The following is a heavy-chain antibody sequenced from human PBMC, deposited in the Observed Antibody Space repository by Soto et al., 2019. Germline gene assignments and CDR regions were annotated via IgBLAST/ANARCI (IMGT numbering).Heavy chain of an antibody. J-gene: IGHJ6*02. Sequence: TGGSLRLSCAASGFTFSSYDMHWVRQATGKGLEWVSAIGTAGDTYYPGSVKGRFTISRENAKNSLYLQMNSLRAEDTAVYYCARWPVTMVRGVPDLPYYGMDVWGQGTTVTVSS. CDR2: IGTAGDT. V-gene: IGHV3-13*01. D-gene: IGHD3-10*01. CDR3: ARWPVTMVRGVPDLPYYGMDV. CDR1: GFTFSSYD.